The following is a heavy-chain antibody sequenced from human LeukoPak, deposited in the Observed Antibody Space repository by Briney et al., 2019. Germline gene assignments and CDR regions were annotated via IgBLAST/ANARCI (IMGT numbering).Heavy chain of an antibody. J-gene: IGHJ4*02. CDR2: ISTYNGKT. CDR3: ARGRGDPLRFLEWLSY. D-gene: IGHD3-3*01. V-gene: IGHV1-18*01. Sequence: GAAVKVSCKASGYTFTSYTITWVRQAPGQGLEWMGWISTYNGKTSYAQKIQGRVTMTTDTSTTTVYMELSSLRSEDTAVYYCARGRGDPLRFLEWLSYWGQGTLVTVSS. CDR1: GYTFTSYT.